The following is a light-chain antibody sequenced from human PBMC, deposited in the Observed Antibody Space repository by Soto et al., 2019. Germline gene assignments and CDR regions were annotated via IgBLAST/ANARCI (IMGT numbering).Light chain of an antibody. J-gene: IGKJ4*01. CDR2: KAS. CDR3: HQYDSYST. Sequence: PSTRSGSVGDRVTITCRASQTISSWLAWYQQTPGKAPNLLIYKASSLASGVPSRFSGSGFGTEFTLTISSLQPDEIATYYCHQYDSYSTFGGGTKVDI. V-gene: IGKV1-5*03. CDR1: QTISSW.